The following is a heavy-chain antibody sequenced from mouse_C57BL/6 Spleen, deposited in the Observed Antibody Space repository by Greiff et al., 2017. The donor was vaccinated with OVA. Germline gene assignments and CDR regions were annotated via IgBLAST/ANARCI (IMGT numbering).Heavy chain of an antibody. CDR2: INPSTGGT. J-gene: IGHJ4*01. V-gene: IGHV1-42*01. CDR3: ARSGDYYAMDY. CDR1: GYSFTGYY. D-gene: IGHD4-1*01. Sequence: EVQLKQSGPELVKPGASVKISCKASGYSFTGYYMNWVKQSPEKSLEWIGEINPSTGGTTYNQKFKAKATLTVDKSSSTAYMQLKSLTSEDSAVYYCARSGDYYAMDYWGQGTSVTVSS.